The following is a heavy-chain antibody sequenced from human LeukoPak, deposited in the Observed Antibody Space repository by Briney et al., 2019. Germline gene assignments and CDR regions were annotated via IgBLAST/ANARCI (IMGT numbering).Heavy chain of an antibody. J-gene: IGHJ4*02. CDR1: GFSLRNSGEA. V-gene: IGHV2-5*01. CDR2: INWNDDK. D-gene: IGHD6-19*01. Sequence: SGPTLVKPTQTLTLTCTFSGFSLRNSGEAVGWIRQPPGKALEWLAVINWNDDKRYRPSLKSRLTITKDTSKNQVVLTMTNMDPVDTATYFCAHRRMPAVPGVFEYWGQGTLVTVSS. CDR3: AHRRMPAVPGVFEY.